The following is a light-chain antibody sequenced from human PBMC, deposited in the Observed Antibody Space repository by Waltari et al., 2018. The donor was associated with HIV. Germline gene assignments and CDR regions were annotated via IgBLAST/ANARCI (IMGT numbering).Light chain of an antibody. Sequence: QSVLTQPPSASGTPGQRVTISRSGSSSNIGSNTVNWYRQLPGTAPKLLIYSNNQRPSGVPDRFSGSKSGTSASLAISGLQSDYEADYYCATWDDSLNGWVFGGGTKLTVL. CDR3: ATWDDSLNGWV. J-gene: IGLJ3*02. CDR1: SSNIGSNT. CDR2: SNN. V-gene: IGLV1-44*01.